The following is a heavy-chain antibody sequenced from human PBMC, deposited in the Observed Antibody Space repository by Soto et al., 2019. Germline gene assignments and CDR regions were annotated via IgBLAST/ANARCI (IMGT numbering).Heavy chain of an antibody. CDR1: GGTFSSYA. Sequence: QVQLVQSGAEVKKPGSSVKVSCKASGGTFSSYAISWVRQAPGQELEWMGGIIPIFGTANYEQKFQGRGTITADETTSTAYMELSRLRSEDAAVYYCAGSQWLVREARAAGDYYYGMDVWGQGTTVTVSS. CDR2: IIPIFGTA. J-gene: IGHJ6*02. CDR3: AGSQWLVREARAAGDYYYGMDV. D-gene: IGHD6-19*01. V-gene: IGHV1-69*01.